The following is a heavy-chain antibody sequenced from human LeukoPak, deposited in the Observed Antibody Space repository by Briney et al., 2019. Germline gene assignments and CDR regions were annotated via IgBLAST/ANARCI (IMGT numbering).Heavy chain of an antibody. V-gene: IGHV1-69*06. Sequence: ASVKVSCKASRGTFSSYAISWVRQAPGQGLEWMGGIIPIFGTANYAQKFQGRVTMTEDTSTDTAYMELSSLRSEDTAVYYCATGADYYDSSYFDYWGQGTLVTVSS. D-gene: IGHD3-22*01. CDR3: ATGADYYDSSYFDY. CDR2: IIPIFGTA. CDR1: RGTFSSYA. J-gene: IGHJ4*02.